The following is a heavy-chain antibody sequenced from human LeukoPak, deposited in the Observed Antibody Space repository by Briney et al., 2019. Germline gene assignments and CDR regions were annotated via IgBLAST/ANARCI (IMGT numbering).Heavy chain of an antibody. CDR2: MNPNSGNT. J-gene: IGHJ5*02. D-gene: IGHD2-15*01. CDR3: AIGSGGSNYGWFDP. Sequence: ASVKVSCKASGYTFTSYDINWVRQATGQGLEWMGWMNPNSGNTGYAQKFQGRVTMTRNTSIRTAYMELSSLRSEDTAVYYCAIGSGGSNYGWFDPWGQGTLVTVSS. CDR1: GYTFTSYD. V-gene: IGHV1-8*01.